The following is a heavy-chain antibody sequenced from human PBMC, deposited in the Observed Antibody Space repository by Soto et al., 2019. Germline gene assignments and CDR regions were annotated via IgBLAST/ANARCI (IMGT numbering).Heavy chain of an antibody. CDR1: GFTFSSYS. V-gene: IGHV3-21*01. CDR2: ISSSSSYI. J-gene: IGHJ6*03. D-gene: IGHD6-6*01. CDR3: ARDVDSSSYYYYYMDV. Sequence: EVQLVESGGGLVKPGGSLRLSCAASGFTFSSYSMNGVRQAPGKGLEWVSSISSSSSYIYYADSVKGRFTISRDNAKNSLYLQMNSLRAEDTAVYYCARDVDSSSYYYYYMDVWGKGTPVTVSS.